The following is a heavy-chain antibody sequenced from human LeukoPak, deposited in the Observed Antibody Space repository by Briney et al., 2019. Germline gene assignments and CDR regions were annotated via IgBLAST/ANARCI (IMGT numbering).Heavy chain of an antibody. V-gene: IGHV1-2*06. CDR1: GYTFTGYF. D-gene: IGHD5-24*01. CDR2: INPNNGGT. CDR3: ARVGDGLNDAFDI. Sequence: WAPVRVSCKASGYTFTGYFMNWVRQAPGQGLEWMGRINPNNGGTNYAQNFQVRVTMTRDTSISTAYMELSSLRSEDTAVYYCARVGDGLNDAFDIWGQGTMVTVSS. J-gene: IGHJ3*02.